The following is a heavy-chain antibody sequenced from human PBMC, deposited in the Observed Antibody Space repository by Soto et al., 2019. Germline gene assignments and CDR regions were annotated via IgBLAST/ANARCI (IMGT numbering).Heavy chain of an antibody. CDR3: ARASASSKLRGVVIN. J-gene: IGHJ4*02. V-gene: IGHV4-4*02. CDR2: IYHSGNT. CDR1: GVSIITDNW. D-gene: IGHD3-10*01. Sequence: QVQLQESGPGLVKPSGTLSLTSALSGVSIITDNWWSWVRQPPGKEMEWIGEIYHSGNTNFNPSVMSRVTISVDTSKNQFSLTVSSVTAADTVIYYCARASASSKLRGVVINWGQGTLVTVSS.